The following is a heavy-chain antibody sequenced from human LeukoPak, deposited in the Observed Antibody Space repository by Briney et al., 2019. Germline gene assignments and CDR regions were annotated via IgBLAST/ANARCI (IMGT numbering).Heavy chain of an antibody. CDR2: INPSGGST. CDR3: ARAGYDFWSGYSTNFDY. D-gene: IGHD3-3*01. J-gene: IGHJ4*02. Sequence: ASVNVSCKASGYTFTSYYMHWVRQAPGQGLEWMGIINPSGGSTSYAQKFQGRVTMTRDMSTSTVYMELSSLRSEDTAVYYCARAGYDFWSGYSTNFDYWGQGTLVTVSS. CDR1: GYTFTSYY. V-gene: IGHV1-46*01.